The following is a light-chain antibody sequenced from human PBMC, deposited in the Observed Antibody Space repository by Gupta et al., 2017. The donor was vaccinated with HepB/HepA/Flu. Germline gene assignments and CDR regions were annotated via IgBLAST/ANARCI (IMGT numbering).Light chain of an antibody. CDR2: GAS. V-gene: IGKV3-20*01. CDR3: QQYYSSLLT. Sequence: EIVFTQSTVTLSLSPRERATRPCMVSKSVNSNYLAWYQQKPGQTPRLLIYGASSRATGIPDRFSGSGSGTDFTLTVSRLEPEDFAVYYCQQYYSSLLTFGQGTRVEIK. CDR1: KSVNSNY. J-gene: IGKJ5*01.